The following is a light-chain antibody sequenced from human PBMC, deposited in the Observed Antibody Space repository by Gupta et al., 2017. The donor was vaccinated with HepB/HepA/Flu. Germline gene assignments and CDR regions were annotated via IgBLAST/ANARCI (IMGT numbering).Light chain of an antibody. CDR1: FSNLGSNS. CDR3: AAWDDSLNGVV. Sequence: QSVLPQPTSASGVPGQRVTISCSGSFSNLGSNSVNWYQHFPGTAPKLLIYAQTQRPSGVPDRFSASKSGTSASLAISGLQSADEADYYCAAWDDSLNGVVFGGGTKVTVL. V-gene: IGLV1-44*01. J-gene: IGLJ3*02. CDR2: AQT.